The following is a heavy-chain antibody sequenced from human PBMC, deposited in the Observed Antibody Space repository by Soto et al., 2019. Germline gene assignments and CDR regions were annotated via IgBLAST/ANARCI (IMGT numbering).Heavy chain of an antibody. J-gene: IGHJ4*02. CDR1: GFTFSSYA. V-gene: IGHV3-23*01. D-gene: IGHD6-19*01. CDR2: ISGSGGST. Sequence: EVQLLEPGGGLVQPGGSLRLSCAASGFTFSSYAMSWVRQAAGKGLEWVSAISGSGGSTYYADSVKGRFTISRDNSKNTLYLQMNSLRAEDTAVYYCAKAVAGKGGIFDYWGQGTLVTVSS. CDR3: AKAVAGKGGIFDY.